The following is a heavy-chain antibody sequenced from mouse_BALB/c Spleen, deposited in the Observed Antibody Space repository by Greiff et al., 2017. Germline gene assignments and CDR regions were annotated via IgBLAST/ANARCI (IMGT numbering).Heavy chain of an antibody. V-gene: IGHV14-3*02. CDR3: AFTTVVDLYAMDD. D-gene: IGHD1-1*01. CDR2: IDPANGNT. Sequence: VQLKESGAELVKPGASVKLSCTASGFNIKDTYMHWVKQRPEQGLEWIGRIDPANGNTKYDPKFQGKATITADTSSNTAYLQLSSLTSEDTAVYYCAFTTVVDLYAMDDWGQGTSVTVSS. CDR1: GFNIKDTY. J-gene: IGHJ4*01.